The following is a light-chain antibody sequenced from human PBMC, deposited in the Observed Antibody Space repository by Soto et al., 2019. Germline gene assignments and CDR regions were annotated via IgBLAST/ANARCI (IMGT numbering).Light chain of an antibody. CDR2: LGS. V-gene: IGKV2-28*01. Sequence: DIVMTQSPLSLPVTPGEPASISCRSSQSLLHSNGHNYLGWYLQKPGQSPQLLIYLGSNRASGVPDRFSGSGSGTDFTLKISRVEAEDVGVYYCMQALQTPRTFGQGTKLEIK. CDR1: QSLLHSNGHNY. CDR3: MQALQTPRT. J-gene: IGKJ2*01.